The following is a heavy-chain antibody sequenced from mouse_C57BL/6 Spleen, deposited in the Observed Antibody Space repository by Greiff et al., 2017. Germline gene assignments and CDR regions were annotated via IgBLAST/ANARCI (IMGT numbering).Heavy chain of an antibody. CDR2: IYPGSGNT. V-gene: IGHV1-76*01. CDR1: GYTFTDYY. CDR3: ARSYDYQGAMDY. D-gene: IGHD2-12*01. J-gene: IGHJ4*01. Sequence: VQLQQSGAELVRPGASVKLSCKASGYTFTDYYINWVKQRPGQGLEWIARIYPGSGNTYYNEKFKGKATLTAEKSSSTAYMQLSSLTSEDSAVYFCARSYDYQGAMDYWGQGTSVTVSS.